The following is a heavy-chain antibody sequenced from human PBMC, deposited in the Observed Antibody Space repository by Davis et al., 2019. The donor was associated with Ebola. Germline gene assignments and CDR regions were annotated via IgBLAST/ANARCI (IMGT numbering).Heavy chain of an antibody. V-gene: IGHV3-23*01. D-gene: IGHD3-3*01. CDR1: GFTFSSYA. CDR3: AKDKNYDFWRGYPHDAFDI. J-gene: IGHJ3*02. CDR2: FSGSGGST. Sequence: PGGSLRLSCAAPGFTFSSYAMSWVRQAPGKGLEWVSAFSGSGGSTYYADSVKGRFTISRDNSKNTLYLQMNSLRAEDTAIYYCAKDKNYDFWRGYPHDAFDIWGQGTMVTVSS.